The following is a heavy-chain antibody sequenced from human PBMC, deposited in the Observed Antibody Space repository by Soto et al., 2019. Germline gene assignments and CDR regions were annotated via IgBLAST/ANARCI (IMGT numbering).Heavy chain of an antibody. V-gene: IGHV3-49*04. D-gene: IGHD3-3*01. Sequence: GGSLRLSCTGSAFTSGDYAMSWVRQAPGKGLEWVGFIRSKAYGGTTEYAASVKGRFTISRDDSKSIAYLQMNSLKTEDTAVYYCTRDKEWFLSFYYYGMDVWGQGTTVTVSS. CDR2: IRSKAYGGTT. CDR3: TRDKEWFLSFYYYGMDV. CDR1: AFTSGDYA. J-gene: IGHJ6*02.